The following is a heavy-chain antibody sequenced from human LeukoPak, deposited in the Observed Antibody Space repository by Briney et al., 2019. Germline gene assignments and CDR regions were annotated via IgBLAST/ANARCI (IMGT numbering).Heavy chain of an antibody. J-gene: IGHJ4*02. CDR2: IIPILGIA. CDR1: GGTFSSYA. D-gene: IGHD4-17*01. V-gene: IGHV1-69*04. CDR3: ARSTTVTTSVRSEKDY. Sequence: SVKVSCKASGGTFSSYAISWVRQAPGQGLEWMGRIIPILGIANYAQKFQGRVTITADKSTSTAYMELSSLRSEDTAVYYCARSTTVTTSVRSEKDYWGQGTLVTVSS.